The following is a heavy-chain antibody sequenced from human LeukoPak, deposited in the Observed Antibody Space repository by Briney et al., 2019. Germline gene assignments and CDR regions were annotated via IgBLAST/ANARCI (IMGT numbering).Heavy chain of an antibody. J-gene: IGHJ4*02. CDR1: GGSISSGGYY. V-gene: IGHV4-31*03. D-gene: IGHD1-20*01. Sequence: PSQTLSLTCTVSGGSISSGGYYWSWIRQHPGKGLEWIGYIYYSGSTYYNPSLKSRVTISVDTSKNQFSLKLSSVTAADTAVYYCARDSNWNDGIDYWGQGTLVTVSS. CDR2: IYYSGST. CDR3: ARDSNWNDGIDY.